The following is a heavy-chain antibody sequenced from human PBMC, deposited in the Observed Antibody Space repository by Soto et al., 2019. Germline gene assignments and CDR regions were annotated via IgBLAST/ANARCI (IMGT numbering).Heavy chain of an antibody. CDR2: IIPMFGKA. CDR1: GGTFSRYA. J-gene: IGHJ4*02. CDR3: ARDGTLYDTSGYYYLY. D-gene: IGHD3-22*01. V-gene: IGHV1-69*01. Sequence: QVQLVQSGAEVKKPGYSVKVSCKASGGTFSRYAISWVRQAPGQGLEWMGGIIPMFGKANYAQKFQGRVTITADESTSTGYMELRSLISEDTAVYYCARDGTLYDTSGYYYLYWGQVTLVTVSS.